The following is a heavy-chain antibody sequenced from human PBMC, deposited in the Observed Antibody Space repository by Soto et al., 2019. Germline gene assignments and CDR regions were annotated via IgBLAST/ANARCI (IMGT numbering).Heavy chain of an antibody. CDR3: ARDRCHDRTCYPASDS. J-gene: IGHJ5*01. V-gene: IGHV3-48*02. Sequence: GGSLRLSCAASGFSFSTYNMDWVRQTPGKGPEWIAYISTTSFTIYYADSVKGRFTISRDNDRNSLYLEMNSLRDEDTAVYYCARDRCHDRTCYPASDSWGQGDLVTVSS. CDR2: ISTTSFTI. CDR1: GFSFSTYN. D-gene: IGHD3-16*01.